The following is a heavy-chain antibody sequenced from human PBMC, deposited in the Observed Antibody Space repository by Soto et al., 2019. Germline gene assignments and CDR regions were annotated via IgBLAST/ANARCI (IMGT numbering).Heavy chain of an antibody. CDR1: GYTFTSYG. CDR3: ASADCSSTSCPLSFDY. D-gene: IGHD2-2*01. Sequence: QVQLVQSGAEVKKPGASVKVSCKASGYTFTSYGISWVRQAPGQGLEWMGWISAYNGNTNYAQKLQGRVTMTTDTPTSTAHMELRSMRSDDTAVYYCASADCSSTSCPLSFDYSGQGTLVTVSS. V-gene: IGHV1-18*01. CDR2: ISAYNGNT. J-gene: IGHJ4*02.